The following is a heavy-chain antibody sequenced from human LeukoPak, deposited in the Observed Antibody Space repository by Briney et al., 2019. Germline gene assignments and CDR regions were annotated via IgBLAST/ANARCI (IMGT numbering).Heavy chain of an antibody. V-gene: IGHV1-69*04. CDR3: ARDTYDSSGYPAYYFDY. J-gene: IGHJ4*02. Sequence: ASLKVSCKASGGTFSSYAISWVRQAPGQGLEWMGRIIPILGIANYAQKFQGRVTITADKSTSTAYMELSSLRSEDTAVYYCARDTYDSSGYPAYYFDYSGQGTLVTVSS. CDR2: IIPILGIA. D-gene: IGHD3-22*01. CDR1: GGTFSSYA.